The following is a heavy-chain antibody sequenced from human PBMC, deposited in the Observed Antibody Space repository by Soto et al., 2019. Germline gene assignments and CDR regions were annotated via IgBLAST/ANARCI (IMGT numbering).Heavy chain of an antibody. D-gene: IGHD1-26*01. V-gene: IGHV3-11*01. J-gene: IGHJ6*02. CDR3: ARDLIVGVTTEYYGMDV. Sequence: QVQLVESGGGLVKPGGSLRLSCAASGFTFSDYYMRWIRQAPGKGLEWISYISSSGSTIYYADSVKGRFTISRDNAKNSLYLQMNSLRAEDTAVYYCARDLIVGVTTEYYGMDVWGQGTTVTVSS. CDR2: ISSSGSTI. CDR1: GFTFSDYY.